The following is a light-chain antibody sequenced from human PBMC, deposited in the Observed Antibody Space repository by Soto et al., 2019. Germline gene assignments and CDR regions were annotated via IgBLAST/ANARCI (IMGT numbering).Light chain of an antibody. CDR3: SSYTTSTTPVV. CDR2: EVN. J-gene: IGLJ2*01. V-gene: IGLV2-14*01. Sequence: QSALTQPASVSGSPGQSITISCIGTSNDIGGYNYVSWYQQHPGKAPKLMIYEVNNRPSGVSNRFSGSKSGNTASLTISGLQSEDEAHYYCSSYTTSTTPVVFGGGTKVTVL. CDR1: SNDIGGYNY.